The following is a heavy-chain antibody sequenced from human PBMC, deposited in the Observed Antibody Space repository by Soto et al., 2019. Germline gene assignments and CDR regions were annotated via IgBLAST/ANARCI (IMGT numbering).Heavy chain of an antibody. J-gene: IGHJ6*02. V-gene: IGHV4-59*08. D-gene: IGHD3-10*01. CDR2: IYYSGST. CDR1: GGSISSYY. Sequence: QVQLQESGPGLVKPSETLSLTCTVSGGSISSYYWSWIRQPPGKGLEWIGYIYYSGSTNYNPSLKSRVTLSVATSKNQFPLKLSSVTAADTAVYYCARRRGGMDVWGQGTTVTVSS. CDR3: ARRRGGMDV.